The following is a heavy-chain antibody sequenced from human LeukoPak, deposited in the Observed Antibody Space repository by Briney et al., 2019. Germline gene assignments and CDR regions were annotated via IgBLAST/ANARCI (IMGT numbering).Heavy chain of an antibody. V-gene: IGHV3-23*01. Sequence: SGGSLRLSCAASRFTFSSYAMSWVRQAPGKGLEWVSAISGSGGSTYYADSVKGRFTISRDNSKNTLYLQMNSLRAECTAVYYCASPKGRTTVTQYYFDYWGQGTLVTVSS. CDR2: ISGSGGST. D-gene: IGHD4-11*01. CDR1: RFTFSSYA. J-gene: IGHJ4*02. CDR3: ASPKGRTTVTQYYFDY.